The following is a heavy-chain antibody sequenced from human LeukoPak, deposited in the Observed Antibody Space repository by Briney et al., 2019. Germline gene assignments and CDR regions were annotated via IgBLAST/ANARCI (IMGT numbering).Heavy chain of an antibody. Sequence: ASVKVSCKASGGTFSSYAISWVRQAPGQGLEWMGRIIPILGIANYAQKFQGRVTITADKSTSTAYMELSSLRSEDTDVYYCARDVVVVAASPLGGPLRRGYYYYGMDVWGQGTTVTVSS. CDR1: GGTFSSYA. CDR3: ARDVVVVAASPLGGPLRRGYYYYGMDV. CDR2: IIPILGIA. V-gene: IGHV1-69*04. D-gene: IGHD2-15*01. J-gene: IGHJ6*02.